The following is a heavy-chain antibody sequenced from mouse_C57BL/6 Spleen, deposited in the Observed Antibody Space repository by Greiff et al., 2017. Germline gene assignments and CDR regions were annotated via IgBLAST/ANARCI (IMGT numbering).Heavy chain of an antibody. J-gene: IGHJ1*03. CDR3: AREGLITTAWYFDV. D-gene: IGHD1-2*01. V-gene: IGHV5-16*01. CDR2: INYDGSST. CDR1: GFTFSDYY. Sequence: EVQLVESEGGLVQPGSSMKLSCTASGFTFSDYYMAWVRQVPEKGLEWVANINYDGSSTYYLDSLKSRFIISRDNAKNILYLQMSSLKSEDTATYYCAREGLITTAWYFDVWGTGTTVTVSS.